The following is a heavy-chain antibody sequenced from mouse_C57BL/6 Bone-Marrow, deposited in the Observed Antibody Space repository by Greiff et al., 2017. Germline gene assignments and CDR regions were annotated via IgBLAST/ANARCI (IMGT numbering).Heavy chain of an antibody. CDR1: GFTFSDYG. CDR3: ASGGFAY. CDR2: ISSGSSTI. V-gene: IGHV5-17*01. J-gene: IGHJ3*01. Sequence: EVKLMESGGGLVKPGGSLKLSCAASGFTFSDYGMHWVRQAPEKGLEWVAYISSGSSTIYYADTVKGRFTISRDNAKNTLFLQMTSLRSEDTAMYYCASGGFAYWGQGTLVTVSA.